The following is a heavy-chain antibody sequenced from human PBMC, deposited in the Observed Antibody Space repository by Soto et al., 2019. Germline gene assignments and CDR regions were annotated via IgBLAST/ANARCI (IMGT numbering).Heavy chain of an antibody. V-gene: IGHV3-23*01. D-gene: IGHD3-9*01. CDR1: GCTFSSYA. Sequence: EVQLLESGGGLVQPGGSLRLSCAASGCTFSSYAMSWVRQAPGKGLEWVSAISGSGGSTYYADSVKGRFTISRDNSKNPLYLQMNSLRAEDTAVYYCATGYGGLRYFDLCDYWGQGTLVTVSS. J-gene: IGHJ4*02. CDR3: ATGYGGLRYFDLCDY. CDR2: ISGSGGST.